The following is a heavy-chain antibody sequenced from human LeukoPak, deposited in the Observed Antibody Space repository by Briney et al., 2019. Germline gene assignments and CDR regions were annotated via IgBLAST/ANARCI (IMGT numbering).Heavy chain of an antibody. CDR2: INRNGSST. D-gene: IGHD1-7*01. J-gene: IGHJ5*02. CDR3: ARDPPDSWNFEYNWFDP. CDR1: GFTFDDYG. V-gene: IGHV3-20*04. Sequence: PGGSLRLSCAVSGFTFDDYGMSWVRQAPGKGLEWASGINRNGSSTGYADSVKGRFTISRDNAKNSLYLQMSSLRAEDTALYYCARDPPDSWNFEYNWFDPWGQGTLVTVSS.